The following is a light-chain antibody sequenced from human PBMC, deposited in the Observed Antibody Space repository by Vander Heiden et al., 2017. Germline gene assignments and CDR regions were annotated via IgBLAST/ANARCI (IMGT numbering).Light chain of an antibody. Sequence: DIQMTQSPSSLSASVGDRVTFTCPVSQDISTDLNWYQQKPGKAPSLLIYDASNLETGVPSRFSGSGSGTDFTFTISSLQPEDIGTYYCQQYDKVPTLTFGGGTKVEIK. J-gene: IGKJ4*01. CDR2: DAS. V-gene: IGKV1-33*01. CDR1: QDISTD. CDR3: QQYDKVPTLT.